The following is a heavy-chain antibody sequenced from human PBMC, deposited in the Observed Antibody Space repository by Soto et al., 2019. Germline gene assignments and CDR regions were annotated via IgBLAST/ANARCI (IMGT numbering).Heavy chain of an antibody. V-gene: IGHV1-18*04. CDR1: GYTFTGYY. J-gene: IGHJ4*02. CDR3: ARDLNGAGNYYPDY. CDR2: ISPYNRNT. Sequence: ASVKVSCKTSGYTFTGYYMHWLRQVPGQGLEWMGWISPYNRNTYYAQRHQGRDTMTTDTSTSTAYMELRSLRSDDPAVFFWARDLNGAGNYYPDYWGQGTWVPVSS. D-gene: IGHD3-10*01.